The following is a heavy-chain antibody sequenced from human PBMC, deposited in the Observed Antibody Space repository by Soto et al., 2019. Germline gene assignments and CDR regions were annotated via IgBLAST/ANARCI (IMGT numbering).Heavy chain of an antibody. D-gene: IGHD3-3*01. J-gene: IGHJ4*02. CDR3: ARGGYDFWSGYYTWPHW. Sequence: SETLSLTCTVSGGSISSYYWSRIRQPPGKGLEWIGYIYYSGSTNYNPSLKSRVTISVDTSKNQFSLKLSSVTAADTAVYYCARGGYDFWSGYYTWPHWWGQGTLVTVSS. CDR1: GGSISSYY. CDR2: IYYSGST. V-gene: IGHV4-59*01.